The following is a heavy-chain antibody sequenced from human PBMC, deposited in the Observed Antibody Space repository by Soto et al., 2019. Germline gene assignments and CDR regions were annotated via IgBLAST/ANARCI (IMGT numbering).Heavy chain of an antibody. Sequence: KPXETLALTCAVDGGSLSGYYWSWVRQPPGKGLEWIGEINHSGSTNYNPSLKSRVTISVDTSKNQFSLKLSSVTAADTAVYYCARHLDYDFWSGYSNWFDHWGQGTLVTVSS. J-gene: IGHJ5*02. V-gene: IGHV4-34*01. CDR2: INHSGST. CDR1: GGSLSGYY. CDR3: ARHLDYDFWSGYSNWFDH. D-gene: IGHD3-3*01.